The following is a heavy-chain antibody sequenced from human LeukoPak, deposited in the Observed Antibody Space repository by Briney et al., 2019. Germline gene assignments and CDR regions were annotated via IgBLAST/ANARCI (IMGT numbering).Heavy chain of an antibody. D-gene: IGHD3-3*01. Sequence: ASVKVSCKASGYTFTGYYMHWVRQAPGQGLEWMGWINPNSGGTNYAQKFQGRVTMTRDTSISTAYMELSRLRSDDTAVYYCVRADVRITIFYMDVWGKGTTVTVSS. CDR3: VRADVRITIFYMDV. J-gene: IGHJ6*03. V-gene: IGHV1-2*02. CDR2: INPNSGGT. CDR1: GYTFTGYY.